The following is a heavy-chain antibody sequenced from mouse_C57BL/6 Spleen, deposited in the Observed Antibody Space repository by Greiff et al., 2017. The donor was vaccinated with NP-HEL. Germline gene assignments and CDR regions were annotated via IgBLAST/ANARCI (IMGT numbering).Heavy chain of an antibody. Sequence: EVQLVESGGGLVKPGGSLKLSCAASGFTFSSYAMSWVRQTPEKRLEWVATISDGGSYTYYPDNVKGRFTISRDNAKNNLYLQMSHLKSEDTAMYYCARDTAYYYGSSYVLYAMDYWGQGTSVTVSS. D-gene: IGHD1-1*01. CDR2: ISDGGSYT. V-gene: IGHV5-4*01. J-gene: IGHJ4*01. CDR1: GFTFSSYA. CDR3: ARDTAYYYGSSYVLYAMDY.